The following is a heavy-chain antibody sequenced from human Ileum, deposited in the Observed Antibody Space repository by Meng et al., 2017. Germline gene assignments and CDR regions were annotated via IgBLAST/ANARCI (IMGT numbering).Heavy chain of an antibody. CDR1: GFTFSSYA. Sequence: VQLVGAGGGVVQPGTSLMLSCASSGFTFSSYAMYWVRQAPGKGLEWVAVISSDGANKYYTDSVKGRFTISRDNSKNTLSLQMNSLTAEDTAVYYCARDLLRACDYWGQGTLVTVSS. CDR3: ARDLLRACDY. D-gene: IGHD1-26*01. V-gene: IGHV3-30*10. J-gene: IGHJ4*02. CDR2: ISSDGANK.